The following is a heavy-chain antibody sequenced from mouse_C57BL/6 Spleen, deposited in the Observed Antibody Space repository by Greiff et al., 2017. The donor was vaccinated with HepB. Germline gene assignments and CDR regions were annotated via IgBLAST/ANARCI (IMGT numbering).Heavy chain of an antibody. Sequence: QVQLQQPGAELVRPGTSVKLSCKASGYTFTSYWMHWVKQRPGQGLEWIGVIDPSDSYTNYNQKFKGKATLTVDTSSSTAYMQLSSLTSEDSAVYDCARDYGIVCYFYVWGTGTTLTVSS. CDR1: GYTFTSYW. V-gene: IGHV1-59*01. CDR3: ARDYGIVCYFYV. D-gene: IGHD1-1*01. J-gene: IGHJ1*03. CDR2: IDPSDSYT.